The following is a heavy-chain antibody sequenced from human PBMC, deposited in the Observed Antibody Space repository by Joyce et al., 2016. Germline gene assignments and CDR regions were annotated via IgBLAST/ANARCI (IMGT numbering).Heavy chain of an antibody. Sequence: EVQLVESGGGLVKPGGSLRLSCAASGFSFRNAWVTWVRQAPGKGLAWVGRVKSKSQGGTTDYAAPVQGRFTISRDDSRDTAYLQMNSLKSEDTGVYFCVTGLCIGTACHWDDAFDVWGQGTMVTVSS. CDR2: VKSKSQGGTT. CDR3: VTGLCIGTACHWDDAFDV. CDR1: GFSFRNAW. D-gene: IGHD2-2*01. J-gene: IGHJ3*01. V-gene: IGHV3-15*01.